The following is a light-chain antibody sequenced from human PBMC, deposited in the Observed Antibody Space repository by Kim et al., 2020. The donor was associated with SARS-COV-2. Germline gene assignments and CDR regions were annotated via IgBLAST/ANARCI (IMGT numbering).Light chain of an antibody. Sequence: QSITISCTGTSSDVGGYNYVSWYQQHPGKAPKLMIYDVSNRPSGVSNRFSGSKSGNTASLTISGLQAEDEAAYYCSSYTSSSSLGVFGGGTQLTVL. CDR2: DVS. CDR3: SSYTSSSSLGV. V-gene: IGLV2-14*03. J-gene: IGLJ3*02. CDR1: SSDVGGYNY.